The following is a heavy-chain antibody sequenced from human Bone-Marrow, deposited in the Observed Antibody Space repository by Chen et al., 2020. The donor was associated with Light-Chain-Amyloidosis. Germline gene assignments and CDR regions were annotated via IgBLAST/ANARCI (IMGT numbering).Heavy chain of an antibody. D-gene: IGHD5-12*01. CDR1: GYTFPNYW. Sequence: GYTFPNYWIGWVRQMPGKSLEWMGVIYPDDSDARYSPSFEGQVTISADKSITTAYLQWRSLKASDTAMYYCARRRDGYNFDYWGQGTLVTVSS. J-gene: IGHJ4*02. CDR3: ARRRDGYNFDY. CDR2: IYPDDSDA. V-gene: IGHV5-51*01.